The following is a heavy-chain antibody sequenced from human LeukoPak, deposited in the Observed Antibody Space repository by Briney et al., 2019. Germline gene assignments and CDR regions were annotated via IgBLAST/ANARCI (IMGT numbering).Heavy chain of an antibody. Sequence: GGSLRLSCAASGFTFSSYSMNWVRQAPGKGLEWVSSISSSSSYIYYADSVKGRFTISIDNAKNSLYLQMNSLRAEDAAVYYCARDDRDMTTVTTLDYWGQGTLVTVSS. CDR2: ISSSSSYI. CDR1: GFTFSSYS. CDR3: ARDDRDMTTVTTLDY. V-gene: IGHV3-21*01. D-gene: IGHD4-11*01. J-gene: IGHJ4*02.